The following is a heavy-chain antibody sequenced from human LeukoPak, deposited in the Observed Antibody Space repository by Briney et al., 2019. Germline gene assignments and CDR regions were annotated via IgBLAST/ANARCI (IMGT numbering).Heavy chain of an antibody. J-gene: IGHJ6*03. CDR2: LSYGGST. Sequence: SDTLSLPCTVWLGSLSTHSWSWIRQSPGKGREFMGYLSYGGSTNYHSSLRRRVTIWVGPSKNQLSLKLTAVAAAETAVYYCGRRYMEPHFSMFIDVWGKGTTVTVSS. CDR3: GRRYMEPHFSMFIDV. CDR1: LGSLSTHS. V-gene: IGHV4-59*07. D-gene: IGHD1-14*01.